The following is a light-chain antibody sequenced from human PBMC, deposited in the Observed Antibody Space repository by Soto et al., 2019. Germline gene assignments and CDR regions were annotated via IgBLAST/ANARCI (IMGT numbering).Light chain of an antibody. Sequence: QSALTQPASVSGSPGQSITISCTGTSSDLGGFNYVSWYQHHPGKAPKLVIYDVSDRPSGVSNRFSGSKSGNTASLTISGRQAEDEADYYCSSYTSSRVFGTGTKVTVL. J-gene: IGLJ1*01. CDR3: SSYTSSRV. CDR1: SSDLGGFNY. V-gene: IGLV2-14*03. CDR2: DVS.